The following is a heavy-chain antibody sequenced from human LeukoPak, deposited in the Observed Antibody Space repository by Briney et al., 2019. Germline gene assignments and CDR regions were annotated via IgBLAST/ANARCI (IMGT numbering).Heavy chain of an antibody. CDR3: ARDRYYDSSGYYFTPTGYFDY. CDR1: GFTFSNYA. Sequence: PGGSLRLSCAASGFTFSNYAIHWVRQAPGKGLEVVALISYDGSNKYYADSVKGRFTISRDNSKNTLYLQMNSLTAEDTAVYYCARDRYYDSSGYYFTPTGYFDYWGQGTLVTVSS. V-gene: IGHV3-30-3*01. J-gene: IGHJ4*02. CDR2: ISYDGSNK. D-gene: IGHD3-22*01.